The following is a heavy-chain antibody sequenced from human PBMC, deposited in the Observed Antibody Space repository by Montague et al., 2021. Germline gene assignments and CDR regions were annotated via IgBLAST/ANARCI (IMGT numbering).Heavy chain of an antibody. CDR3: ARQGFYESGGFFI. J-gene: IGHJ4*02. CDR1: GDSINGWY. CDR2: VFYSGAT. V-gene: IGHV4-59*01. Sequence: SETLSLTCSVSGDSINGWYWSWIRQPPEKGLEWIGSVFYSGATNYNPSLKSRVTMSADTSKNQVSLKVNSVTAADTAVYYCARQGFYESGGFFIWGLGTLVTVSS. D-gene: IGHD3-22*01.